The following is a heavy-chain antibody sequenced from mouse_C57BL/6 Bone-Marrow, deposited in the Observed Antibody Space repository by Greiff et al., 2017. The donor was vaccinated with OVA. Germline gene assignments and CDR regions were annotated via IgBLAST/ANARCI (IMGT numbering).Heavy chain of an antibody. CDR1: GFNITDDY. CDR2: IDPENGDT. V-gene: IGHV14-4*01. Sequence: VQLQQSGAELVRPGASVKLSCTASGFNITDDYMHWVKQRPEQGLEWIGWIDPENGDTEYASKFQGKATITADTSSNTSYLQLSSLTSEDTAVYYCTTDDYDKDYAMDYWGQGTSVTVSS. J-gene: IGHJ4*01. CDR3: TTDDYDKDYAMDY. D-gene: IGHD2-4*01.